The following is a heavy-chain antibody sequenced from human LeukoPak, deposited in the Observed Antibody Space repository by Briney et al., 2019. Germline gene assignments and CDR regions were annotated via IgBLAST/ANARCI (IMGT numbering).Heavy chain of an antibody. D-gene: IGHD6-13*01. CDR3: ARGYSSSWLGNYYFDY. Sequence: SQTLSLTCAVSGGSLSSGGYSWSWIRQPPGKGLEWIGYIYHSGSTYYNPSLKSRVTIPVDRSKNQFSLKLSSVTAADTAVYYCARGYSSSWLGNYYFDYWGQGTLVTVSS. CDR1: GGSLSSGGYS. J-gene: IGHJ4*02. V-gene: IGHV4-30-2*01. CDR2: IYHSGST.